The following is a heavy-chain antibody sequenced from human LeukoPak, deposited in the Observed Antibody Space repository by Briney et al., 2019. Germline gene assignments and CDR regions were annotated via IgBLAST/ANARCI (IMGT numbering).Heavy chain of an antibody. CDR3: AKAKYTSGWYVDY. D-gene: IGHD6-19*01. Sequence: GGSLRLSCAASGFTFSNYAMTWVRHAPGKGLVWVSTISSSGGSTYYADSVKGRFTISRDNSKNTMYLQMNSLRAEDTAVYYCAKAKYTSGWYVDYWGQGTLVTVSS. CDR1: GFTFSNYA. V-gene: IGHV3-23*01. J-gene: IGHJ4*02. CDR2: ISSSGGST.